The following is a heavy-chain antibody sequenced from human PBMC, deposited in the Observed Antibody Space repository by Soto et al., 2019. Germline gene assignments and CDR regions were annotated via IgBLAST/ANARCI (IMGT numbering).Heavy chain of an antibody. J-gene: IGHJ4*02. Sequence: EVQLVESGGGLVQPGGSLRLSCAASGFTFNSYWMSWVRQAPGKGLEWVANIKQXGREXHYVDSVKGRFTISRDNAKXXXXXXXXXXXXXXXXXXXXXXXXXXAKDWGQGTLVTVSS. CDR1: GFTFNSYW. V-gene: IGHV3-7*01. CDR3: XXXXXXAKD. CDR2: IKQXGREX.